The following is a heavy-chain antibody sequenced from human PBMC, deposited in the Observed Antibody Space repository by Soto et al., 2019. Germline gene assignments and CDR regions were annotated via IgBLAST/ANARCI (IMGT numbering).Heavy chain of an antibody. CDR1: GGSISSSSYY. CDR2: IYYSGST. CDR3: ARDTVTTTSLDY. Sequence: QLLLQESGPGLVKPSETLSLTCTVSGGSISSSSYYWGWIRQPPGKGLEWIGSIYYSGSTYYNPSLKSRVTISVDTSKNQFSLKLSSVTAADTAVYYCARDTVTTTSLDYWGQGTLVTVSS. D-gene: IGHD4-17*01. J-gene: IGHJ4*02. V-gene: IGHV4-39*02.